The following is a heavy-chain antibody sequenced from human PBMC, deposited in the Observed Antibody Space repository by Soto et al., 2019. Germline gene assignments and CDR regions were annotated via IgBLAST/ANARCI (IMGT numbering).Heavy chain of an antibody. CDR1: GFTFSSHA. Sequence: QVHLVESGGGVVQPGRSLRLSCAASGFTFSSHAMHWVRQAPGKGLEWVAVIWYDGSNKYYADAVKGRFTISRDNSKNTLYVQMNSLRAEDTAVYYCAREDYYSSLPQTLDYWGQGTLVTVSS. CDR3: AREDYYSSLPQTLDY. D-gene: IGHD6-13*01. CDR2: IWYDGSNK. V-gene: IGHV3-33*01. J-gene: IGHJ4*02.